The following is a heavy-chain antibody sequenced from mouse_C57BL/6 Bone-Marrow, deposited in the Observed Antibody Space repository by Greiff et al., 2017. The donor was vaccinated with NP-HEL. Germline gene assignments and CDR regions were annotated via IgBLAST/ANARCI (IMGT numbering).Heavy chain of an antibody. CDR1: GYSFPHFW. D-gene: IGHD1-1*01. CDR3: ARTLYGSRNYFDY. V-gene: IGHV1-74*01. J-gene: IGHJ2*01. CDR2: IHPSDSET. Sequence: QVQLQQSGAELVRPGTSVKLSCKASGYSFPHFWMNWVKQRPGQGLEWLAMIHPSDSETRLNQKFKDRAKLTVDKSSNTAYMQLASPTSEDSAVYYCARTLYGSRNYFDYWGQGTALTVSS.